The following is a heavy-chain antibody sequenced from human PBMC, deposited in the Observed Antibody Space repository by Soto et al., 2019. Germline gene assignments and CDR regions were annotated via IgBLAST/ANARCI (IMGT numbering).Heavy chain of an antibody. CDR1: GFTFTNYG. CDR2: FSGSTGTT. J-gene: IGHJ6*02. Sequence: SLRLSCVASGFTFTNYGMSWVRQAPGKGPEWVSGFSGSTGTTYHADSVKGRFTISRDNSKNTVYLEMNSLRAEDTAEYHCAKDYGDKSVSFYYGMDVWGPGTTVTVSS. D-gene: IGHD3-10*01. V-gene: IGHV3-23*01. CDR3: AKDYGDKSVSFYYGMDV.